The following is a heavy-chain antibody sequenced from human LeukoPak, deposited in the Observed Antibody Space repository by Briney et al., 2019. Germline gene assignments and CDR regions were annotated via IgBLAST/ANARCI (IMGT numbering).Heavy chain of an antibody. Sequence: ASVKVSCKVSGYTLTELSMHWVRQAPGKGLEWMGGFDPEDGETIYAQKFQGRVTMTEDTSTDTAYMELSGLRSEDTAVYCCATGYSQGLGSIDYWGQGTLVTVSS. CDR1: GYTLTELS. V-gene: IGHV1-24*01. D-gene: IGHD5-18*01. CDR2: FDPEDGET. J-gene: IGHJ4*02. CDR3: ATGYSQGLGSIDY.